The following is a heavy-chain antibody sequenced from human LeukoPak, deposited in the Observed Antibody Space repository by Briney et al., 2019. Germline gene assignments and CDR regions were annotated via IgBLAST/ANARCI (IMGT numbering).Heavy chain of an antibody. CDR2: IYYSGST. D-gene: IGHD5-24*01. CDR3: ASQLTVATSPFRY. V-gene: IGHV4-39*01. Sequence: SETLSLTCTVSGGSISSSSYYWGWIRQPPGKGLEWIGSIYYSGSTYYNPSLKSRVTISVDTSKNQFSLKLSSVTAADTAVYYCASQLTVATSPFRYWGQGTLVTVSS. CDR1: GGSISSSSYY. J-gene: IGHJ4*02.